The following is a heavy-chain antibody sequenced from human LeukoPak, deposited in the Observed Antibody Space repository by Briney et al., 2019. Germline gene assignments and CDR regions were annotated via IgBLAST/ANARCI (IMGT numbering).Heavy chain of an antibody. Sequence: GGSLRLSCEASGFTFNSYSFNWVRQAPGKGLEWISYINSVGGTTFYADSVKGRFTISRDNAKNTLYLQMDSLRAEDAAIYYCARSIMYGDHGEDIWGQGTVVAVSS. J-gene: IGHJ3*02. V-gene: IGHV3-48*04. D-gene: IGHD4-17*01. CDR1: GFTFNSYS. CDR2: INSVGGTT. CDR3: ARSIMYGDHGEDI.